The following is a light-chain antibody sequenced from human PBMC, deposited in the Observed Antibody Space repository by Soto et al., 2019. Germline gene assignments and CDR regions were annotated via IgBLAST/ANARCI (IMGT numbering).Light chain of an antibody. V-gene: IGKV1-5*03. CDR1: QSISSW. Sequence: DIQRAQSPSTLSASVGDRVTITCRASQSISSWLAWYQQKPGKAPKLLIYKASTLESGVPSRFSGSGSGTEFTLTISSLQPYDFATYYHQDLHT. CDR3: QDLHT. J-gene: IGKJ2*01. CDR2: KAS.